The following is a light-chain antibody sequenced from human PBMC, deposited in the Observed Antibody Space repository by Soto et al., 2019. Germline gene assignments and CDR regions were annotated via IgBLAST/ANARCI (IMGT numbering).Light chain of an antibody. CDR2: DVS. V-gene: IGLV2-14*03. Sequence: SVLTQPASVSRSPGQSITISCNGSNSDIGSYKYVSWYQQHPGKVPKLMIYDVSNRPSGVSNRFSGSKSGNTASLTISGLQAEDEADYYYSSYTSSSKGVFGGGTQLTIL. CDR1: NSDIGSYKY. CDR3: SSYTSSSKGV. J-gene: IGLJ3*02.